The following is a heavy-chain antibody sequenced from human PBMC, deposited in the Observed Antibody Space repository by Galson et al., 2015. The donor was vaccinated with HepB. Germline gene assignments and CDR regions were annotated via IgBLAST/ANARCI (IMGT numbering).Heavy chain of an antibody. CDR2: IYYSGST. Sequence: LTCTVSGGSVSSGSYYWSWIRQPPGQGLEWIGYIYYSGSTNYNPSLKSRVTISVDTSKNQFSLKLSSVTAADTAVYYCAARAFDYGDYDDYWGQGTLVTVSS. CDR1: GGSVSSGSYY. J-gene: IGHJ4*02. CDR3: AARAFDYGDYDDY. V-gene: IGHV4-61*01. D-gene: IGHD4-17*01.